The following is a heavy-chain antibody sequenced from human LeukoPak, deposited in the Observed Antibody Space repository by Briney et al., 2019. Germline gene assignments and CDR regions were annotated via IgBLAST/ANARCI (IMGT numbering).Heavy chain of an antibody. V-gene: IGHV1-2*02. CDR2: INPNSGGT. CDR3: ARGRGYSYGTTFDY. D-gene: IGHD5-18*01. J-gene: IGHJ4*02. Sequence: APVKVSCKTSGYTFTGYYMHWVRQAPGQGLEWMGWINPNSGGTNYAQKFQGRVTMTRDTSISTAYMELSRLRSDDTAVYYCARGRGYSYGTTFDYWGQGTLVTVSS. CDR1: GYTFTGYY.